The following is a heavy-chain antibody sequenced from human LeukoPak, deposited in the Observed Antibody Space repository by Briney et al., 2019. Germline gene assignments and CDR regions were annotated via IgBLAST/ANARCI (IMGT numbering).Heavy chain of an antibody. CDR3: AREGPRGNSQFDY. CDR1: GFTFSSYG. Sequence: GGSLRLSCAASGFTFSSYGMHWVRQAPGKGLEWVALIWYDGSNKYYADSVKGRLTISRDNSKNTLYLQMNSLRAGDTAVYYCAREGPRGNSQFDYWGQGTLVTVSS. D-gene: IGHD2/OR15-2a*01. J-gene: IGHJ4*02. CDR2: IWYDGSNK. V-gene: IGHV3-33*08.